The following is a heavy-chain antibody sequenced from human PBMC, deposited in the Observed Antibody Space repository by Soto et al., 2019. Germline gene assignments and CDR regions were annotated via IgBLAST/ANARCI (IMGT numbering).Heavy chain of an antibody. D-gene: IGHD3-10*01. CDR3: ARAVAAGDY. V-gene: IGHV3-48*01. Sequence: DSVRGRFTISRDNAKNSLYLQMNSLRAEDTAVYYCARAVAAGDYWGQGTRVTVSS. J-gene: IGHJ4*02.